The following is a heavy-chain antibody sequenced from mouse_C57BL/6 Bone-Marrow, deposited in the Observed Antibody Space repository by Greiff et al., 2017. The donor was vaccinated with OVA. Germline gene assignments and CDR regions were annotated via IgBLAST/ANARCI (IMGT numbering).Heavy chain of an antibody. CDR1: GYTFTSYW. CDR3: GSGVFAY. J-gene: IGHJ3*01. Sequence: QVQLQQPGAELVQPGASVKLSCKASGYTFTSYWMQWVKQRPGQGLEWIGEIDPSDSYTNYNQKFKGKATMTIDTSSSTAYMQLNSLTSEDSAVYYGGSGVFAYWGQGSLITVSA. CDR2: IDPSDSYT. V-gene: IGHV1-50*01.